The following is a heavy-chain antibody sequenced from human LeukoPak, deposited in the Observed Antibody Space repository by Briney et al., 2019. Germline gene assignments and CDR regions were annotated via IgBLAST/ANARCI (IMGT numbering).Heavy chain of an antibody. V-gene: IGHV4-61*05. CDR3: ARFGVDYDMDV. D-gene: IGHD3-16*01. CDR2: IHYTGKP. CDR1: GGSISSSSYY. Sequence: PSETLSLTCTVSGGSISSSSYYWGWIRQPPGKGLEWIGQIHYTGKPDYNPSLKSRITISVDTSKNQVSLQVSSVTAADSAIYYCARFGVDYDMDVWGHGTTVTVSS. J-gene: IGHJ6*02.